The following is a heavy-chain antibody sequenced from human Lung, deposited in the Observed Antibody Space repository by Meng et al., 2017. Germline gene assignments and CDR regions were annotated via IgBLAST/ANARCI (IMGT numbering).Heavy chain of an antibody. CDR2: ISGSGGST. J-gene: IGHJ4*02. CDR1: GFTFSSYA. V-gene: IGHV3-23*01. D-gene: IGHD6-6*01. Sequence: EVQLLESGGGLVQPGGSPRLSCVASGFTFSSYAMTWVRQAPGKGLEWVSSISGSGGSTYYADSVRGLFTISRDNSKNTVYLQMNSLRAEDTAIYYCVRRIEYSSSSGYWGQGTLVTVSS. CDR3: VRRIEYSSSSGY.